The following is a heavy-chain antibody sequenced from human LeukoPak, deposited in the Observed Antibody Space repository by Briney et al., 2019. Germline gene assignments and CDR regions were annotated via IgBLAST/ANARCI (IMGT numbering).Heavy chain of an antibody. D-gene: IGHD3-9*01. Sequence: PSETLSLTCTVSAGSINSFYWSWLRQPPGKGLEWIGYVFHTGHTNYNPSLKSRVTMSIGPSKDQFSLEVTSVTAADTAVYYCAGSIFGYPWFDPWGQGTLVTVSS. V-gene: IGHV4-59*01. CDR3: AGSIFGYPWFDP. CDR2: VFHTGHT. J-gene: IGHJ5*02. CDR1: AGSINSFY.